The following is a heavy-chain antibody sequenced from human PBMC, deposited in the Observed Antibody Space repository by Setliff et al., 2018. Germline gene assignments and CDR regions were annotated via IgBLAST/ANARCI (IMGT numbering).Heavy chain of an antibody. J-gene: IGHJ2*01. V-gene: IGHV3-23*01. Sequence: GGSLRLSCAASGFTFSSYAMSWVRQAPGKGLEWVSAISGSGGSTYYADSVKGRFTISRDNSKNTLYRQMNSMRAEDTAVYYCARVAGRGRYWYFDLWGRGTLVTGSS. CDR2: ISGSGGST. CDR3: ARVAGRGRYWYFDL. CDR1: GFTFSSYA.